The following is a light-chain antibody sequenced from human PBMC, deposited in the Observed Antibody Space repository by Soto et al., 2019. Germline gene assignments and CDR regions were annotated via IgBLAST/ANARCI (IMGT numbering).Light chain of an antibody. CDR2: GAS. CDR1: RSIGTY. Sequence: EIVLTQYPATLALSPGQRATLSCRASRSIGTYLAWYQQKPGQASRLLLYGASNRATGIPARFSGSVSATDFTLTIRSLEPADFAVYHCQKRSSWRFTLGPGTKEDI. V-gene: IGKV3-11*01. CDR3: QKRSSWRFT. J-gene: IGKJ3*01.